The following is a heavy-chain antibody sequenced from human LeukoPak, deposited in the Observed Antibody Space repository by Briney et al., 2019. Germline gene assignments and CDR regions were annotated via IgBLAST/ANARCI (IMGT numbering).Heavy chain of an antibody. V-gene: IGHV4-34*01. CDR3: ARGRLINTAMDHYFDY. D-gene: IGHD5-18*01. J-gene: IGHJ4*02. CDR2: INHSGST. CDR1: GFTFSDYY. Sequence: GSLRLSCAASGFTFSDYYMSWIRQAPGKGLEWIGEINHSGSTNYNPSLESRVTISVDTSKNQFSLKLSSVTAADTAVYYCARGRLINTAMDHYFDYWGQGTLVTVSS.